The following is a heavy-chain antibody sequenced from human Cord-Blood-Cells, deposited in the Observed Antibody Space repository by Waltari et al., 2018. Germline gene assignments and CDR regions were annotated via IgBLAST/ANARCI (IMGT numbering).Heavy chain of an antibody. J-gene: IGHJ6*02. V-gene: IGHV4-34*01. CDR2: INQSGRS. D-gene: IGHD3-3*01. CDR1: GGSFSGYY. CDR3: ARRYYDFWSGYQDGMDV. Sequence: QVQLQQWGAGLLKPSETLSLTCAVYGGSFSGYYWSWIRQPPGKGLEWIGEINQSGRSNYTPDRKSRVTISVDTSKNQFSLKLSSVTAADMAVYYCARRYYDFWSGYQDGMDVWGQGTTVTVSS.